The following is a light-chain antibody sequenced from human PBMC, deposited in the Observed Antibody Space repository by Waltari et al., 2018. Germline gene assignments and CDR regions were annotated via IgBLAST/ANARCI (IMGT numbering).Light chain of an antibody. V-gene: IGLV1-40*01. Sequence: QSVLTQPPSVSGAPGQRVTISCNGSSSNIGPGYDVHWSQQLPGTAPNLLIYGNSNRPSGVPDRFSGSKSGTSASLAITGLQAEDEADYYCQSYDSSLSGSVFGGGTKLTVL. CDR3: QSYDSSLSGSV. CDR2: GNS. J-gene: IGLJ2*01. CDR1: SSNIGPGYD.